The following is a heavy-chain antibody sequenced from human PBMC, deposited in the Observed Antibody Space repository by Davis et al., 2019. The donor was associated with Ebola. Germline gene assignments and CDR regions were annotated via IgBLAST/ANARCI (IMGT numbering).Heavy chain of an antibody. V-gene: IGHV3-23*01. D-gene: IGHD3-3*01. CDR2: ISGSGGST. J-gene: IGHJ4*02. Sequence: GGSLRLSCAASGFTFSSYAMSWVRQAPGRGLEWVSAISGSGGSTYYADSVKGRFTISRDNSKNTLYLQMNSLRAEDTAVYYCAKDLEPYDFWSGYQYWGQGTLVTVSS. CDR1: GFTFSSYA. CDR3: AKDLEPYDFWSGYQY.